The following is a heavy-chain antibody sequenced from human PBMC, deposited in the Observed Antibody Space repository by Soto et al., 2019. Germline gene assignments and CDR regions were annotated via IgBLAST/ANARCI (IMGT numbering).Heavy chain of an antibody. CDR2: ICWDSGSI. V-gene: IGHV3-9*01. D-gene: IGHD2-21*01. Sequence: QLVESGGGLVQPGRSLRLSCVASGFRFDEYAIHWVRQAPGKRLEWVSGICWDSGSINYAGSVRGRFTVSRDNAKNSLYLHMTSLRSEDTAFYYCARIVTRHSLVPVFDQWGQGALVSVSS. CDR1: GFRFDEYA. J-gene: IGHJ4*02. CDR3: ARIVTRHSLVPVFDQ.